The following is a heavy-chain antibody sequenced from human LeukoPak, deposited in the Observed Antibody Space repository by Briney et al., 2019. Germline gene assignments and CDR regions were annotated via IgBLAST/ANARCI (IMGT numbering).Heavy chain of an antibody. CDR2: INHSGST. D-gene: IGHD1-1*01. CDR1: GGSFSGYY. J-gene: IGHJ4*02. V-gene: IGHV4-34*01. Sequence: SETLSLTCAVYGGSFSGYYWSWIRQPPGKGLEWIGEINHSGSTNYNPSLKSRVTISVDTSKNQFSLKLSSVTAADTAVYNCARGRQLGYFDYWGQGTLVTVSS. CDR3: ARGRQLGYFDY.